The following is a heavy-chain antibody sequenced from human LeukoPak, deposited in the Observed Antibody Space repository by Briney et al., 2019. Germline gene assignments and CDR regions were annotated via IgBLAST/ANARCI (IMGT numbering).Heavy chain of an antibody. D-gene: IGHD3-10*01. J-gene: IGHJ6*03. CDR3: ARGGTPYYYGSGRFHYYMDV. V-gene: IGHV4-34*01. Sequence: SETLSLTCAVYGGSFSGYYWSWIRQPPGKGLEWIGEINHSGSTNYNPSLKSRITISVDTSKNQFSLKLSSVTAADTAVYYCARGGTPYYYGSGRFHYYMDVWGKGTTVTISS. CDR1: GGSFSGYY. CDR2: INHSGST.